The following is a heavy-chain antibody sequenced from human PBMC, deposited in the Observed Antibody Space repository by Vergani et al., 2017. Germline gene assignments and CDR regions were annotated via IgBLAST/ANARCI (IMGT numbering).Heavy chain of an antibody. CDR3: VKYIAASGNYWYFEL. CDR1: GFTFDDYA. J-gene: IGHJ2*01. Sequence: EVQLVESGGGLVQPGRSLRLSCAASGFTFDDYAMHWVRQAPGKGLEWVSGINWNSDSIAYADSVKGRFTISRDNAKNSLYLQMNSLRAEDTALYYCVKYIAASGNYWYFELWGRGTLVTVSS. V-gene: IGHV3-9*01. D-gene: IGHD6-13*01. CDR2: INWNSDSI.